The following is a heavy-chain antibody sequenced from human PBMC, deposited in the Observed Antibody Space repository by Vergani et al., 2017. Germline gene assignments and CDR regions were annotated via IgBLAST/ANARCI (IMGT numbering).Heavy chain of an antibody. D-gene: IGHD3-3*01. CDR1: EYTFTSYY. CDR3: VRGGRGDHGDFWSRLGP. CDR2: INPSGGST. V-gene: IGHV1-46*01. J-gene: IGHJ5*02. Sequence: QVQLVQSGAEVKKPGASVKVSCKASEYTFTSYYMHWVRQAPGQGLEWMGIINPSGGSTSYAQKFQGRVTMTRDTSTSTVYMGLSSLRSEDTAVYYCVRGGRGDHGDFWSRLGPWGQGTRVIVSS.